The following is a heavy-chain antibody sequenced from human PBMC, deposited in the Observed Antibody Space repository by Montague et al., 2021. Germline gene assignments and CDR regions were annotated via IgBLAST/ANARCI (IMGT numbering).Heavy chain of an antibody. V-gene: IGHV3-74*01. CDR2: IKTDGSST. J-gene: IGHJ4*02. CDR3: ARSFDS. Sequence: SLRLSCAASGFTFSSYWMHWVHQAPGKGLVWVSIIKTDGSSTNYADSVKGRFTISRDNAKNTLYLQMNSLRVEDTAVYYCARSFDSWGQGALVTVSS. CDR1: GFTFSSYW. D-gene: IGHD3-10*01.